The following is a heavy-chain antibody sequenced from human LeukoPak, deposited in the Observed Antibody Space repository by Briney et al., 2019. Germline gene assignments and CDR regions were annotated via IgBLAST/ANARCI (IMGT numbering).Heavy chain of an antibody. CDR3: ARGSRVVTGNY. D-gene: IGHD2-21*02. CDR1: DGSITNYD. V-gene: IGHV4-59*01. CDR2: VHYSGTA. Sequence: PSETLSLTCTVSDGSITNYDWSWVRQPPGKGLEFIGHVHYSGTANYNPSLRSRVTISIDTSKKHFFLKLKSVTAADTAVYYCARGSRVVTGNYWGQGTLVTVSS. J-gene: IGHJ4*02.